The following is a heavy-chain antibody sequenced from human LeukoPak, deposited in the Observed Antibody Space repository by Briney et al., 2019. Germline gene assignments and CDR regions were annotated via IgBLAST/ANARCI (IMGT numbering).Heavy chain of an antibody. CDR1: VFTLSIYA. J-gene: IGHJ4*02. D-gene: IGHD2-2*01. CDR3: AKDREGIVVVPDAAYFDY. CDR2: ISGGGGRT. Sequence: GGSLRLSCAASVFTLSIYAMSWVRQAPGGGREWVSAISGGGGRTFYAGSVKGRFTISRNNSKNTLYLQMNRLRTEDTAEYYGAKDREGIVVVPDAAYFDYWGQGTLVTVS. V-gene: IGHV3-23*01.